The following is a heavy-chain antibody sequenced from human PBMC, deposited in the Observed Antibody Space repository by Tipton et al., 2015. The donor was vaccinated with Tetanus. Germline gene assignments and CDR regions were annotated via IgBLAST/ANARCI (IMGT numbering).Heavy chain of an antibody. V-gene: IGHV3-33*01. J-gene: IGHJ2*01. D-gene: IGHD4-17*01. CDR1: GFTFSSYG. CDR3: ARERSGNYGDYGYFDL. CDR2: IWYDGSNK. Sequence: SLRLSCAAPGFTFSSYGMHWVRQAPGKGLEWVAVIWYDGSNKYYADSVKGRFTISRDNSKNTLYLQMNSLRAEDTAVYYCARERSGNYGDYGYFDLWGRGTLVTVSS.